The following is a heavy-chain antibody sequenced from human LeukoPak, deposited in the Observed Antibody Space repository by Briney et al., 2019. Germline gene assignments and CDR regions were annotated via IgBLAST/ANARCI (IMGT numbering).Heavy chain of an antibody. Sequence: GSLRLSCAASGFTFSSYWMHWVRHAPGKGLVWVSRINSDGSSTSYADSVKGRFTISRDNAKNTLYLQMNSLRAEDTAVYYCASRAQYSSGRGFDPWGQGTLVTVSS. CDR1: GFTFSSYW. CDR3: ASRAQYSSGRGFDP. V-gene: IGHV3-74*01. J-gene: IGHJ5*02. D-gene: IGHD6-19*01. CDR2: INSDGSST.